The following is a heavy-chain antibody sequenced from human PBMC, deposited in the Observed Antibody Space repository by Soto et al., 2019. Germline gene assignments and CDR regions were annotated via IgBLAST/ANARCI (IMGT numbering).Heavy chain of an antibody. D-gene: IGHD3-22*01. CDR1: GYTFTGYY. J-gene: IGHJ4*02. V-gene: IGHV1-2*02. CDR2: INPNSGGT. CDR3: ALVDSSGPHE. Sequence: ASVKVSCKASGYTFTGYYMHLVRQAPGQGLEWMGWINPNSGGTNYAQKFQCRVTMTRDTSISTAYIELSRLRSDDTAVYCCALVDSSGPHEWGQGTLVTVSS.